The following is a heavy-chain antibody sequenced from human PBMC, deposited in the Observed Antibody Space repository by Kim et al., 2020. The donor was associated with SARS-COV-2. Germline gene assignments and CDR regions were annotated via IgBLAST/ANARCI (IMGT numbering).Heavy chain of an antibody. J-gene: IGHJ6*02. V-gene: IGHV3-9*01. CDR3: AKDSGMVREDYGMDV. Sequence: GGSLRLSCAASGFTFDDYAMHWVRQAPGKGLEWVSGISWNSGTIGYADSVKGRFTISRDNAKNSLYLQMNSLRAEDTALYYCAKDSGMVREDYGMDVWG. CDR2: ISWNSGTI. CDR1: GFTFDDYA. D-gene: IGHD3-10*01.